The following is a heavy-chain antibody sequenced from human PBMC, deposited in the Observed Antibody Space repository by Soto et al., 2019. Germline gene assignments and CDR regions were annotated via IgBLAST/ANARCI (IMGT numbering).Heavy chain of an antibody. CDR1: GCSISSGDYY. CDR2: IYYSGST. V-gene: IGHV4-30-4*01. D-gene: IGHD5-12*01. CDR3: ASRSGYDFGPAEYFQH. Sequence: SETLSLTCTVSGCSISSGDYYWSWIRQPPGKGLEWIGYIYYSGSTYYNPSLKSRVTISVDTSKNQFSLKLSSVTAADTAVYYCASRSGYDFGPAEYFQHWGQGTLVTVSS. J-gene: IGHJ1*01.